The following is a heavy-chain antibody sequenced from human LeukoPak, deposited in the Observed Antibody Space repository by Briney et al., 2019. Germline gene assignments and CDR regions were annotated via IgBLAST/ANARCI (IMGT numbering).Heavy chain of an antibody. D-gene: IGHD1-26*01. CDR3: ASPTDRSYSGSYSGFALNY. Sequence: GGSLRLSCAASGFTFSSYSMNWVRQAPGKGLEWVANIKQDGSEKYYVDSVKGRFTISRDNAKNSLYLQMNSLRAEDTAVYYCASPTDRSYSGSYSGFALNYWGQGTLVTVSS. CDR2: IKQDGSEK. V-gene: IGHV3-7*03. CDR1: GFTFSSYS. J-gene: IGHJ4*02.